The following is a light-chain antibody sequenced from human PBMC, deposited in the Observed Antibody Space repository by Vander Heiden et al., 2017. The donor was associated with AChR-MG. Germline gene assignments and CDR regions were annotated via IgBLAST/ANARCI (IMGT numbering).Light chain of an antibody. CDR2: AAS. Sequence: DIQMTQSPSSLSASVGDRVTLTCRASQSINKYLNWYQQKPGKAPKLLISAASGLQSEVPSRFSGSGSGTDFTLTINGLQPEDFATYFCQQSVSTYTFGQGTRVEIK. CDR3: QQSVSTYT. CDR1: QSINKY. J-gene: IGKJ1*01. V-gene: IGKV1-39*01.